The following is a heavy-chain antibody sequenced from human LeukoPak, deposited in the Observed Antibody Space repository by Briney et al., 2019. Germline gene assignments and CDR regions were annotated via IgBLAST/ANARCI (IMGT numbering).Heavy chain of an antibody. Sequence: GGSLRLSCAASGFTVSSQAMSWVRQAPGKGLEWLSGISGSGGTTYYADSVRGRFTISRDNSKNTLYLQLNNLRAEDTAVYYCAKAKSGSYSSLEYWGQGTLVTVSS. J-gene: IGHJ4*02. D-gene: IGHD3-10*01. CDR1: GFTVSSQA. CDR2: ISGSGGTT. CDR3: AKAKSGSYSSLEY. V-gene: IGHV3-23*01.